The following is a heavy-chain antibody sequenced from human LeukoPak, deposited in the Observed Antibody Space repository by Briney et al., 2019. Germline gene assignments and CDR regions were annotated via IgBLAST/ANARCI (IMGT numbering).Heavy chain of an antibody. V-gene: IGHV1-18*01. CDR1: GYTFTSYA. Sequence: ASVKVSCKASGYTFTSYAISWVRQAPGQGLEWMGWISGYNGNTKYAQKVQGRVTMTTDTSTSTAYMELRSLRSDDTAVYYCARGYSYGSDYYYGMDVWGQGTTVTVS. J-gene: IGHJ6*02. D-gene: IGHD5-18*01. CDR2: ISGYNGNT. CDR3: ARGYSYGSDYYYGMDV.